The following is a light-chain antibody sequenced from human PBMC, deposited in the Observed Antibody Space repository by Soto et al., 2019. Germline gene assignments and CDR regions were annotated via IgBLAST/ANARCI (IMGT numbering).Light chain of an antibody. CDR1: SSDVGGYNF. CDR2: DVS. V-gene: IGLV2-11*01. J-gene: IGLJ1*01. CDR3: SSYAGSSTLV. Sequence: QSALTQPRSVSGSPGQSVTISCTGTSSDVGGYNFVSWYQQHPGKAPKLMIYDVSKRPSGVPDRFSGSKSGNTASLTISVLQDEDDADYYCSSYAGSSTLVFGTGTKLTVL.